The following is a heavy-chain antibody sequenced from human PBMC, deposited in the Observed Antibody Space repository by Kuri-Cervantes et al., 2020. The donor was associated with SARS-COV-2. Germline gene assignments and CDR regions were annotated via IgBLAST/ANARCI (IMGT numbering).Heavy chain of an antibody. J-gene: IGHJ4*02. CDR3: ARDVVHTYGWRAFDY. Sequence: LRLSCTVSGASISNGSYYWSWIRQPAGKGLEWIGRFYTTERINYNPSLKSRVTISVDTSKNQFSLRLTSVTAANTAVYYCARDVVHTYGWRAFDYWGQGSLVTVSS. CDR1: GASISNGSYY. D-gene: IGHD5-18*01. V-gene: IGHV4-61*02. CDR2: FYTTERI.